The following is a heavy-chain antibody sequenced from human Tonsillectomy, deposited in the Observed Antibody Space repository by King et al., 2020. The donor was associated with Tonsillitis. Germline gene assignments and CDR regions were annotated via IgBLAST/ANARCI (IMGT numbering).Heavy chain of an antibody. CDR3: ARGVDYGHNSEDF. J-gene: IGHJ4*02. CDR1: GASVTSGGYY. V-gene: IGHV4-61*08. CDR2: IYHGGSA. Sequence: QLQESGPGLVRPSETLSLTCTVSGASVTSGGYYWSWIRQPPGKGLEWIGCIYHGGSADYNPALESRVTMSVDTSTNQFSLKLSPVTAADTAVYYCARGVDYGHNSEDFWGQGTLVTVSS. D-gene: IGHD4-23*01.